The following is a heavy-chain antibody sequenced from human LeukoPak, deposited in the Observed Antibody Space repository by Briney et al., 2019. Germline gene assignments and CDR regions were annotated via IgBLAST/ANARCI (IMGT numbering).Heavy chain of an antibody. D-gene: IGHD4-11*01. CDR2: IYPGDSDT. CDR3: TRPYTMDV. J-gene: IGHJ6*02. CDR1: GYSFTSYW. Sequence: GESQKISCQGSGYSFTSYWIGWVRQMPGKGLEWMGIIYPGDSDTRYSPSFQGQVTISADKSISTAYLQWSSLKASDTAIYYCTRPYTMDVWGQGTTVTVSS. V-gene: IGHV5-51*01.